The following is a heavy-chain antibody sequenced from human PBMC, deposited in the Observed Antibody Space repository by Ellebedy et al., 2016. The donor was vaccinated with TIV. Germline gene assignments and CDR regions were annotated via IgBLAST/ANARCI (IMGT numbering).Heavy chain of an antibody. V-gene: IGHV1-69*04. Sequence: AASVKVSCKASGGTFSSYAISWVRQAPGQGLEWMGRIIPILGIANYAQKFQGRVTITADKSTSTASMELSSLRSEDTAVYYCARGEDCSGGSCYSRWFDPWGQGTLVTVSS. J-gene: IGHJ5*02. D-gene: IGHD2-15*01. CDR2: IIPILGIA. CDR3: ARGEDCSGGSCYSRWFDP. CDR1: GGTFSSYA.